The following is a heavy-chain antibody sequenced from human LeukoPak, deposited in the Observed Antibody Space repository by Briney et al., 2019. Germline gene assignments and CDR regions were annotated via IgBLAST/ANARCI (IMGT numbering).Heavy chain of an antibody. V-gene: IGHV3-30-3*01. Sequence: GGSLRLSCAASGFTFSSYAMHWVRQAPGKGLEWVAVISYDGSNKYYADSVKGRFTISRDNSKNTLYLQMNSLRAEDTAVYYCARALDCGGDCYSLGTPFDYWGQGTLVTVSS. CDR2: ISYDGSNK. CDR3: ARALDCGGDCYSLGTPFDY. D-gene: IGHD2-21*02. CDR1: GFTFSSYA. J-gene: IGHJ4*02.